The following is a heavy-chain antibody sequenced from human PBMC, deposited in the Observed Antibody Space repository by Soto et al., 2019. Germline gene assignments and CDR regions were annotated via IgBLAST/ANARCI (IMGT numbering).Heavy chain of an antibody. CDR1: GGTFSSYA. CDR2: IIPIFGTA. V-gene: IGHV1-69*06. CDR3: ARDPRYCSSTSCYFGSNWFDP. Sequence: GASVKVSCKASGGTFSSYAISWVRQAPGQGLEWMGGIIPIFGTANYAQKFQGRVTITADKSTSTAYMELSSLRSEDTAVYYCARDPRYCSSTSCYFGSNWFDPWGQGTLVTVSS. J-gene: IGHJ5*02. D-gene: IGHD2-2*01.